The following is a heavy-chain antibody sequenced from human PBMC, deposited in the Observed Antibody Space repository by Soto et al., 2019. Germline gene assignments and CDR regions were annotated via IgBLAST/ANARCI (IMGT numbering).Heavy chain of an antibody. CDR3: ARHTGSWSDGYFDY. CDR2: INTDGSGT. CDR1: GVTFISDW. D-gene: IGHD1-26*01. V-gene: IGHV3-74*01. Sequence: SGGSLRLSCASSGVTFISDWMHWVRQAPGKGLVWVSRINTDGSGTSYADSVKGQVTISADKSISTAYLQWSSLKASDTAMFYCARHTGSWSDGYFDYWGQGTTVTVSS. J-gene: IGHJ4*03.